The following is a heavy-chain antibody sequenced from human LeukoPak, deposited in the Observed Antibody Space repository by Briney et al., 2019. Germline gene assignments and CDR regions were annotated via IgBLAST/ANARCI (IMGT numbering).Heavy chain of an antibody. D-gene: IGHD3-22*01. CDR3: ARDIYDSSGYYYLDY. J-gene: IGHJ4*02. Sequence: GGSLRLSCAASGFTFSSYGMHWVRQAPGKGLEWVAVISYDGSNKYYADSVKGRFTISRDNSKNTLYLQMNSLRAEDTAVYYCARDIYDSSGYYYLDYWGQGTLVTVSS. CDR2: ISYDGSNK. CDR1: GFTFSSYG. V-gene: IGHV3-30*03.